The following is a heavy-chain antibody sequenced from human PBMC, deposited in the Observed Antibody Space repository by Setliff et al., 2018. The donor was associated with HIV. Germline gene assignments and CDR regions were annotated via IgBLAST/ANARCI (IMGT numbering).Heavy chain of an antibody. J-gene: IGHJ3*01. Sequence: SETLSLTCTVSGGSLSNHYWSWLRQSPKNGLERIGYVYYSGSTNYKPSFKSRVSISVDTSRNQFSLNLTSLTTADTAMYYCARSYYDFWNGLPRSFDVWGQGTMVTVSS. CDR2: VYYSGST. D-gene: IGHD3-3*01. V-gene: IGHV4-59*11. CDR3: ARSYYDFWNGLPRSFDV. CDR1: GGSLSNHY.